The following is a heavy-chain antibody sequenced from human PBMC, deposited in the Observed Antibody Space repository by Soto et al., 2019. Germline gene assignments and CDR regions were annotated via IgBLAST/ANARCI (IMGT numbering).Heavy chain of an antibody. V-gene: IGHV1-46*01. CDR3: ASFEYSSSRGTGGFDY. CDR2: INPSGGIT. J-gene: IGHJ4*02. CDR1: GYTFTSYY. Sequence: QVQLVQSGAEVKKPGASVKVPCKASGYTFTSYYMHWVRQAPGQGLEWMGIINPSGGITSYAQKFQGRVTMTRDTSTSTVYMELSSLRSEDTAVYYCASFEYSSSRGTGGFDYWGQGTLVTVSS. D-gene: IGHD6-6*01.